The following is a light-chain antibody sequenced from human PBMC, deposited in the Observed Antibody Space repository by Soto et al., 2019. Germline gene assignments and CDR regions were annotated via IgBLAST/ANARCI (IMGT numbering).Light chain of an antibody. CDR1: QSISTG. V-gene: IGKV1-5*01. J-gene: IGKJ1*01. Sequence: QMTQSPSTLSSSVGDRVTITCRASQSISTGLAWYQQKPGKAPNLLIYDASTLESGVPSRFSGSGSGTEFTLTIISLQPDDFATYYCQHYSTVWAFGQGTKVDI. CDR2: DAS. CDR3: QHYSTVWA.